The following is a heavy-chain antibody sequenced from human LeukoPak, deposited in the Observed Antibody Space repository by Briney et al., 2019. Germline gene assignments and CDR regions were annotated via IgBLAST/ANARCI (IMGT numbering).Heavy chain of an antibody. CDR1: GDSVSSNSAT. V-gene: IGHV6-1*01. Sequence: SQTLSLTCAISGDSVSSNSATWTWIRQSPSRGLEWLGRTYYRSKWCNDYAVSVKSRLTINPDTSKNQLSLQLNSVTPEGTAVYYCARGSSSNSWFFDQWGQGTLVTVSS. J-gene: IGHJ4*02. CDR2: TYYRSKWCN. CDR3: ARGSSSNSWFFDQ. D-gene: IGHD6-13*01.